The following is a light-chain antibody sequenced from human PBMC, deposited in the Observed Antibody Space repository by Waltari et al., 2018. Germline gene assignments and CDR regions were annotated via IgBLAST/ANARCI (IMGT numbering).Light chain of an antibody. CDR2: VNSDASH. J-gene: IGLJ3*02. V-gene: IGLV4-69*01. Sequence: QLVLTQSPSASASLRASVRLTCTLSSGHSTNVIAWHQQQPQKGPRYLMKVNSDASHSKGNEIPDRFSGSSSGAARYLTISSLQSEDEADYYCQTGGHGTWVFGGGTKLTVL. CDR3: QTGGHGTWV. CDR1: SGHSTNV.